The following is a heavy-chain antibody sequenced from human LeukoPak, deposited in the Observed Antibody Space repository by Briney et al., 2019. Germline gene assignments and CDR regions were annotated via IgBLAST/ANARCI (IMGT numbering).Heavy chain of an antibody. J-gene: IGHJ5*02. CDR3: AFGGPAAANNWFDP. CDR1: GYTFTGYY. CDR2: INPNSGGT. D-gene: IGHD6-13*01. Sequence: ASVKVSCKASGYTFTGYYMHWVRQAPGQGLEWMGWINPNSGGTNYAQKFQGRVTMTRDTSISTAYMELSRLRSDDTAVHYCAFGGPAAANNWFDPWGQGTLVTVSS. V-gene: IGHV1-2*02.